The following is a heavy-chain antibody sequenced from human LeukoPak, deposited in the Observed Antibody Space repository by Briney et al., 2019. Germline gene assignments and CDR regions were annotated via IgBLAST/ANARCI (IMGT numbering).Heavy chain of an antibody. CDR1: GYSFNVHG. Sequence: ASVKVSCKASGYSFNVHGMTWVRQAPGQGLEWMGWISAYKGNTNYAAKFQGRVTMTTDTSTSTGYMELTSLRTDDTAVYYCARTLGGNYVEMATGVDLWGRGTLVTVS. J-gene: IGHJ2*01. CDR2: ISAYKGNT. D-gene: IGHD5-24*01. V-gene: IGHV1-18*04. CDR3: ARTLGGNYVEMATGVDL.